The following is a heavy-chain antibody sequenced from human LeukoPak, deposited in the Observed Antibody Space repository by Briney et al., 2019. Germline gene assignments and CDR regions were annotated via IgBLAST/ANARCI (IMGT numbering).Heavy chain of an antibody. Sequence: GGSLRLSCAASGFTFSAYALTWVRQAPGKGLEWVSIIRGNGGGTYYADSVKGRFNIFRDNSDNTLYLQMNSLRVDDTAVYYCARVGQYYDFWSGFDFWGQGALVIVSS. D-gene: IGHD3-3*01. CDR2: IRGNGGGT. J-gene: IGHJ4*02. CDR1: GFTFSAYA. CDR3: ARVGQYYDFWSGFDF. V-gene: IGHV3-23*01.